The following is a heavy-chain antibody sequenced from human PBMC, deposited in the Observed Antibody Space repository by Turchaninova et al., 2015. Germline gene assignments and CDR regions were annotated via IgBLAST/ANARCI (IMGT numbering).Heavy chain of an antibody. Sequence: PGGSLRLSCAASGLTFSNYCMGWVRQAPGKVLEWVANIKQDGSEKYYVDSVKGQFTISRDNAMNSLYLQMNSLRVEDTAVYYCAREHRSGSYDYWGQGTLVTVSS. J-gene: IGHJ4*02. CDR3: AREHRSGSYDY. V-gene: IGHV3-7*03. CDR1: GLTFSNYC. CDR2: IKQDGSEK. D-gene: IGHD1-26*01.